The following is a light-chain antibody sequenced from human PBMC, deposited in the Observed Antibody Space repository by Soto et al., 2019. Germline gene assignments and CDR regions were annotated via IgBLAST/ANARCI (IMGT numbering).Light chain of an antibody. Sequence: QSVLTQPASVSGSPGQSITISCTGTSSDVGGYNYVSWYQQHPGKAPKLMIYDVSNRPSGVSNRFSGSKSGNTASLTISGLQAEDEADYYCSSYASNIIYVFGTGTQLTVL. CDR2: DVS. CDR1: SSDVGGYNY. J-gene: IGLJ1*01. CDR3: SSYASNIIYV. V-gene: IGLV2-14*01.